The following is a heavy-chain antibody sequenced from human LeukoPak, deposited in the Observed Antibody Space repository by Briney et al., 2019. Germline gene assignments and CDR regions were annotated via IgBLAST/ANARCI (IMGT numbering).Heavy chain of an antibody. J-gene: IGHJ4*02. CDR3: AKAPIAAAGIYYFDY. D-gene: IGHD6-13*01. V-gene: IGHV3-30*18. CDR2: ISYDGSNK. Sequence: GGSLRLSCAASGFTFSSYGMHWVRQAPGKGLEWVAVISYDGSNKYYADSVKGRFTISRDNSKNTLYLQMNSLRAEDTAVYYCAKAPIAAAGIYYFDYWGQGTLVTVSS. CDR1: GFTFSSYG.